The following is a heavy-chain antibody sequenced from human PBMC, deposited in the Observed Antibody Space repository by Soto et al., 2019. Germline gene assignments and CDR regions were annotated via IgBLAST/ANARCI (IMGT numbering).Heavy chain of an antibody. V-gene: IGHV3-33*01. CDR3: APVAPHWFDP. Sequence: QVQLVESGGGVVQPGRSLRLSCAASGLTFSSYGMHWVRQAPGKGLEWVAVIWYDGSNKYYADSVKGRFTISRDNSKNRLYLPRNSLRAEDPAVDYCAPVAPHWFDPWGQGTLVTGSS. D-gene: IGHD5-12*01. CDR2: IWYDGSNK. CDR1: GLTFSSYG. J-gene: IGHJ5*02.